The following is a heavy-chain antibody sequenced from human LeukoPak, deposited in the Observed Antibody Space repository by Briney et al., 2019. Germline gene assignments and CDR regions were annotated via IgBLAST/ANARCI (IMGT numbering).Heavy chain of an antibody. V-gene: IGHV3-30*18. Sequence: HLGRSLRLSCAASGFTFSSYGMHWVRQAPGKGLEWVAVISYDGSDKYYADSVKGRFTISRDNSKNTLYLQMYSLRAEDTAVYYCAKELLWFGEGFDYWGQGTLVTVSS. CDR2: ISYDGSDK. D-gene: IGHD3-10*01. CDR3: AKELLWFGEGFDY. J-gene: IGHJ4*02. CDR1: GFTFSSYG.